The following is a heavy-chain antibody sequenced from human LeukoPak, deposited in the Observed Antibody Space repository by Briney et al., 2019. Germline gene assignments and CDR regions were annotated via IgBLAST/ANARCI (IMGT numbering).Heavy chain of an antibody. CDR3: ARRGTMSYYFDY. V-gene: IGHV5-51*01. D-gene: IGHD3-16*01. CDR2: IYPGDSDI. J-gene: IGHJ4*02. Sequence: GESLKISCKGSGYSFTNNWIGWVRQMPGKGLEWMGIIYPGDSDIRYSPSFQGKVTISADKSISTAYLQWSSLKASDTAMYYCARRGTMSYYFDYWGQGTLVTVSS. CDR1: GYSFTNNW.